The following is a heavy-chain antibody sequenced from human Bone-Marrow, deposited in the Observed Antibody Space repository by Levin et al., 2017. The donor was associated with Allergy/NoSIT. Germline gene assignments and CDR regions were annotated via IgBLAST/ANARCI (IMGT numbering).Heavy chain of an antibody. V-gene: IGHV3-23*01. J-gene: IGHJ4*02. CDR2: FSSAAFNT. Sequence: ASVKVSCAASGFTFNDFAMSWVRQAPGKGLEWVSTFSSAAFNTYYADSVKGRFTISTDSSKDTLYLDMTSLRGDDTAIYYCAKPKRHCGAHCSFAFDHWGKGTLVTVSS. D-gene: IGHD2-21*02. CDR3: AKPKRHCGAHCSFAFDH. CDR1: GFTFNDFA.